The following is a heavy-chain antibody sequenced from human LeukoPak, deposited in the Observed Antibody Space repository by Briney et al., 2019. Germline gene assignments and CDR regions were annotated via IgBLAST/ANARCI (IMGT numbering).Heavy chain of an antibody. V-gene: IGHV3-30*02. J-gene: IGHJ4*02. D-gene: IGHD1-1*01. CDR1: GFIFSRYA. Sequence: GGSQTLPCAASGFIFSRYAVHWLRQARGKGLEWVAFIRHDGGITDYGNSGYARFSISRDNSENPLYLQMNTLRSEDTAVYYCATTGAAYYLDNWGQGTLVAVSS. CDR2: IRHDGGIT. CDR3: ATTGAAYYLDN.